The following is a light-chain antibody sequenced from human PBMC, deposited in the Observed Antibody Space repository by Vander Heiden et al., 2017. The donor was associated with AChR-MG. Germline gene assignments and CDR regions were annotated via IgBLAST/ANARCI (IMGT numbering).Light chain of an antibody. J-gene: IGLJ3*02. CDR1: TGAVTSGYY. CDR2: SAT. Sequence: QTVVTQEPSLTVSPGGTVTLTCGSSTGAVTSGYYPNWFQQKPGQAPRALIYSATNKYSWTPARFSGSLLGGKAALTLSAVQPEDEAEYYCLLYYGGPWVFGGGTKLTVL. V-gene: IGLV7-43*01. CDR3: LLYYGGPWV.